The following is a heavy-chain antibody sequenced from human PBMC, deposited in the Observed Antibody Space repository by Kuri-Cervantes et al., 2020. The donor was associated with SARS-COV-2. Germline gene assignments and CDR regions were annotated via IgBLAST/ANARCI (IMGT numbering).Heavy chain of an antibody. CDR2: IKCAGSEK. V-gene: IGHV3-52*02. D-gene: IGHD3-16*01. CDR3: VRDLLGGRPGPYFDY. J-gene: IGHJ4*02. CDR1: GFTFSSSW. Sequence: GGSLRLSCAASGFTFSSSWMHWVCQAPEKGQEWVADIKCAGSEKYYVDSVKGRFTISRDNAKNSVDLQMNSLRAEDAAVYYCVRDLLGGRPGPYFDYWGQGILVTVSS.